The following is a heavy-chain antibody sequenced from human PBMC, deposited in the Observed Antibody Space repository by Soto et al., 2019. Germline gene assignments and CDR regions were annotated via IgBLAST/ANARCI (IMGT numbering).Heavy chain of an antibody. D-gene: IGHD3-3*01. CDR3: AKEITIFGVVIITQPLFDY. J-gene: IGHJ4*02. CDR2: ISGSGGST. Sequence: GGSLRLSCAASGFTFSSYAMSWVRQAPGKGLEWVSAISGSGGSTYYADSVKGRFTISRDNSKNTLYLQMNSLRAEDTAVYYCAKEITIFGVVIITQPLFDYWGQGTLVTVSS. V-gene: IGHV3-23*01. CDR1: GFTFSSYA.